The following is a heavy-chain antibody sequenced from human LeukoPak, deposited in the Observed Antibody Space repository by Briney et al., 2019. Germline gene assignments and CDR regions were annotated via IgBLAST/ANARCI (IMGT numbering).Heavy chain of an antibody. CDR2: ISAYNGNT. J-gene: IGHJ4*02. Sequence: ASVKVSCKASGGTFSSYAISWVRQAPGQGLEWMGWISAYNGNTNYAQKLQGRVTMTTDTSTSTAYMELRSLRSDDTAVYYCARDDVGATTDFDYWGQGTLVTVSS. V-gene: IGHV1-18*01. CDR3: ARDDVGATTDFDY. CDR1: GGTFSSYA. D-gene: IGHD1-26*01.